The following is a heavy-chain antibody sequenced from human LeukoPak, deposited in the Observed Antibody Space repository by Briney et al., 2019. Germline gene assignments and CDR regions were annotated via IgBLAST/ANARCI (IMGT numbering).Heavy chain of an antibody. D-gene: IGHD3-9*01. J-gene: IGHJ5*02. CDR2: IYSSGTT. CDR3: ARHSYDILTCSVHWFDL. V-gene: IGHV4-59*08. CDR1: GGSVINYY. Sequence: SETLSLTCTVSGGSVINYYWSWIRQPPGKGLEWIGYIYSSGTTNCNPSLKSRVTMSIDTSKNQFSLRLGSVTAADTAVYYCARHSYDILTCSVHWFDLWGQGTLVTVSS.